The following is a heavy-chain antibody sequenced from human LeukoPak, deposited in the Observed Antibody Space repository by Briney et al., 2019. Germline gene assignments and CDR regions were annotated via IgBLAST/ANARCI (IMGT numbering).Heavy chain of an antibody. Sequence: SVKVSCKASGGTFSSYTISWVRQAPGQGLEWMGRIIPILGIANYAQKFQGRATITADKSTSTAYMELSSLRSEDTAVYYCARGLPGRLRLGELSLRCYFDYWGQGTLVTVSS. CDR1: GGTFSSYT. CDR3: ARGLPGRLRLGELSLRCYFDY. CDR2: IIPILGIA. J-gene: IGHJ4*02. D-gene: IGHD3-16*02. V-gene: IGHV1-69*02.